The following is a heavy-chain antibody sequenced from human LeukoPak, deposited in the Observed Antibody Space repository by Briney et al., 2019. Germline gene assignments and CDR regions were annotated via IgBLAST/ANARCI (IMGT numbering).Heavy chain of an antibody. CDR1: GVSVSDGRYY. Sequence: PSETLSLTCNVSGVSVSDGRYYWTWIRQHPEKGLEWIGYKYYNGGAKYNPSLKSRLTISIDTSKNQFSLQLTSVTAADTATYYCATPYCSSLSCLDVFNMWGQGTRVTVSS. D-gene: IGHD2-2*01. V-gene: IGHV4-31*03. CDR3: ATPYCSSLSCLDVFNM. CDR2: KYYNGGA. J-gene: IGHJ3*02.